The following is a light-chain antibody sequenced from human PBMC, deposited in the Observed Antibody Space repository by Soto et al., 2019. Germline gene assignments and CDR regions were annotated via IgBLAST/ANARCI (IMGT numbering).Light chain of an antibody. Sequence: DIQMTQSPSSLSASVGDRVTITCQASQNINNYLNWYQQKPGRAPKLLIYDASNLEAGVPSRFRGSGSGTDFTFTISSLKHEDIETYYCQQYENLPTFGQGTRLEIK. J-gene: IGKJ5*01. CDR2: DAS. CDR1: QNINNY. CDR3: QQYENLPT. V-gene: IGKV1-33*01.